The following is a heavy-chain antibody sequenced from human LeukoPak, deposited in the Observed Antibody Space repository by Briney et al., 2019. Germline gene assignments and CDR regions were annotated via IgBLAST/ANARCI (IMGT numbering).Heavy chain of an antibody. CDR1: GFTFNNYA. CDR2: ISGSGRST. V-gene: IGHV3-23*01. D-gene: IGHD2-21*02. J-gene: IGHJ4*02. Sequence: PGGSLRLSCAASGFTFNNYAMSWVRQAPGKGLEWVSAISGSGRSTYYADSVKGRFTISRDNSKNTLYLQMKSLRAGDTAVYYCAKGMTALVVYFDYWGQGTLVTVSS. CDR3: AKGMTALVVYFDY.